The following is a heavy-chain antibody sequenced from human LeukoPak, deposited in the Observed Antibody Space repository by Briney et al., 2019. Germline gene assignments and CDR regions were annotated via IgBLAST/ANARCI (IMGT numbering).Heavy chain of an antibody. D-gene: IGHD6-19*01. V-gene: IGHV1-69*05. CDR3: ARAGLQQWLATT. CDR2: IIPIFSAA. J-gene: IGHJ5*02. CDR1: GDTFGSYA. Sequence: SVKVSCKASGDTFGSYAISWVRQAPGQGLEWMGGIIPIFSAANYAQKFQGRVTITTDESTSTVYMELSSLRSEDTAVYYCARAGLQQWLATTWGQGTLVTVSS.